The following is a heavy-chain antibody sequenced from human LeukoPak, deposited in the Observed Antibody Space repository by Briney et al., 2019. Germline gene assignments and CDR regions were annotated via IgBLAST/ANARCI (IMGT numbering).Heavy chain of an antibody. D-gene: IGHD1-26*01. CDR3: ARDSTPTYYSGTYYFEY. J-gene: IGHJ4*02. CDR2: INPSGGST. V-gene: IGHV1-46*01. Sequence: ASVKVSCKASGYTFASYYMHWVRQAPGQGLEWMGIINPSGGSTTYAQKFQGRVTMTRDTSTSTVYMELSSLRSEDTAVYYCARDSTPTYYSGTYYFEYWGQGTLVTDSS. CDR1: GYTFASYY.